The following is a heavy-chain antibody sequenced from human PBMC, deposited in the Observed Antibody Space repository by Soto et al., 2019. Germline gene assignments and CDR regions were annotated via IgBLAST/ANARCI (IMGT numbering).Heavy chain of an antibody. CDR2: IYPGDSDT. D-gene: IGHD3-22*01. CDR1: GYSFTSYW. V-gene: IGHV5-51*01. CDR3: ARHSWGDYYDSSGYVDY. J-gene: IGHJ4*02. Sequence: PGESLKISCKGSGYSFTSYWIGWVRQMPGKGLEWMGIIYPGDSDTRYSPSFQGQVTISADKSISTAYLQWSSLKASDTAMYYCARHSWGDYYDSSGYVDYRAQGTPVTVSS.